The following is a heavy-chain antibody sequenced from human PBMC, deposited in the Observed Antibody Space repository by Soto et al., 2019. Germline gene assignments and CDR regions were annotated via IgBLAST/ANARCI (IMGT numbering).Heavy chain of an antibody. CDR1: GFTISSYW. CDR3: TTLSITIFGVVLMDV. J-gene: IGHJ6*02. V-gene: IGHV3-15*07. CDR2: IKSKTDGGTT. D-gene: IGHD3-3*01. Sequence: GGSLRLSCAASGFTISSYWMHWVRQAPGKGLEWVGCIKSKTDGGTTDYAAPVKGRFTISRDDSKNTLYLQMNSLKTEDTAVYYCTTLSITIFGVVLMDVWGQGTTVTVSS.